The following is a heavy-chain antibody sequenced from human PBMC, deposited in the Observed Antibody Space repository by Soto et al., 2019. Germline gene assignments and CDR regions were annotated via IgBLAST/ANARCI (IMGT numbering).Heavy chain of an antibody. CDR1: GACIGSGDDY. J-gene: IGHJ5*02. D-gene: IGHD2-2*01. CDR2: ISDSGST. CDR3: AKYQPPDFDP. Sequence: KPSETLSVTCSVSGACIGSGDDYWTWIRQSPGKGLEWIGYISDSGSTFYNPSLRSRLTIAVDTSKNHFSLKLNSVTAADTAVYYCAKYQPPDFDPWGQGIPVTVSS. V-gene: IGHV4-30-4*08.